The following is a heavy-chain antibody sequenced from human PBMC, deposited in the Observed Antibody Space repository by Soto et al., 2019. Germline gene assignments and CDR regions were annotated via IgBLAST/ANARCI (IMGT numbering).Heavy chain of an antibody. CDR2: IYGRGST. D-gene: IGHD1-26*01. J-gene: IGHJ5*02. CDR1: GGSFSGYY. CDR3: ARQDTTINWFAP. V-gene: IGHV4-34*01. Sequence: PSETLSLTCAVYGGSFSGYYWSWIRQPPGKGLEWIGSIYGRGSTYYNPSLKSRVTISVDMSKNQFSLKLRSVTAADTAVYYCARQDTTINWFAPWGQGTSVTVAS.